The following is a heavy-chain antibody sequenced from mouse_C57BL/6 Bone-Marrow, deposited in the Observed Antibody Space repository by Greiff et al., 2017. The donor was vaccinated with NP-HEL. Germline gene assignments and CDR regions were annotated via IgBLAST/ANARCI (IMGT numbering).Heavy chain of an antibody. CDR1: GFTFSSYG. J-gene: IGHJ3*01. D-gene: IGHD1-1*01. V-gene: IGHV5-6*01. CDR3: ARQGTTVPPFAY. CDR2: ISSGGSYT. Sequence: EVKLMESGGDLVKPGGSLKLSCAASGFTFSSYGMSWVRQTPDKRLEWVATISSGGSYTYYPDSVKGRFTISRDNAKNTLYLQMSSLKAEDTAMYYCARQGTTVPPFAYWGQGTLVTVSA.